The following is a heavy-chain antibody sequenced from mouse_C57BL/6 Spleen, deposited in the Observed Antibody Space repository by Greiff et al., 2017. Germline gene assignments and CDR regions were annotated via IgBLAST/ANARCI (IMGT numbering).Heavy chain of an antibody. J-gene: IGHJ4*01. D-gene: IGHD1-1*01. Sequence: EVHLVESGPELVKPGASVKISCKASGYSFTDYNMNWVKQSNGKSLEWIGVINPNYGTTSYNQKFKGKATLTVDQSSSTAYMQLNSLTSEDSAVYYCARSRGTTVAYAMDYWGQGTSVTVSS. CDR2: INPNYGTT. CDR3: ARSRGTTVAYAMDY. CDR1: GYSFTDYN. V-gene: IGHV1-39*01.